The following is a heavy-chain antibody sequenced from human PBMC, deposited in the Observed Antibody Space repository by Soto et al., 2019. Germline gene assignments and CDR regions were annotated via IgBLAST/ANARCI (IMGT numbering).Heavy chain of an antibody. V-gene: IGHV3-23*01. Sequence: GGSLRLSCAASGFTFRDYSMNWVRQAPGKGLEWVSVISGNGESTYYADSVKGRFTISRDNSKNTLYLQMNTLRAEDTAIYHCAKGRRDSCYSANDNWGQGIHVTVSS. CDR1: GFTFRDYS. J-gene: IGHJ4*02. CDR3: AKGRRDSCYSANDN. D-gene: IGHD2-15*01. CDR2: ISGNGEST.